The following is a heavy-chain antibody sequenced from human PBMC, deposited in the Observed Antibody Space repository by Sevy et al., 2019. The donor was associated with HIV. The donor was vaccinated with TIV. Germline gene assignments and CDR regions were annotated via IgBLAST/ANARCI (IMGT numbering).Heavy chain of an antibody. CDR1: GFTFSNAW. J-gene: IGHJ4*02. V-gene: IGHV3-15*01. CDR2: IKSKTDGGTT. Sequence: GGSLRLSCAASGFTFSNAWMSWVRQAPGKGLEWVGRIKSKTDGGTTDYAAPVKGRFTISRDDSKNTLYLQMNSLKTEDTAGYYCTTDVYGSGSYKWGQGTLVTVSS. D-gene: IGHD3-10*01. CDR3: TTDVYGSGSYK.